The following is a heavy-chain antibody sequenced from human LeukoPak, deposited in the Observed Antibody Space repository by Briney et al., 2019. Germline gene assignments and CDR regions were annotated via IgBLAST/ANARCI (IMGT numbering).Heavy chain of an antibody. CDR2: ISAYNGNT. CDR3: ARDLRSELGENDAFDI. Sequence: ASVNVSCKASGYTFTSYGISWVRQAPGQGRDWMGWISAYNGNTNYAQKLQGRVTMTTNTSTSTAYMELRSLRSDDTAVYYGARDLRSELGENDAFDIWGQGTMVTVSS. D-gene: IGHD3-16*01. J-gene: IGHJ3*02. CDR1: GYTFTSYG. V-gene: IGHV1-18*01.